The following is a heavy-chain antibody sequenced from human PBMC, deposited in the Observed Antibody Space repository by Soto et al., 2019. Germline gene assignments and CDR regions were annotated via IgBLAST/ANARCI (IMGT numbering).Heavy chain of an antibody. D-gene: IGHD5-12*01. CDR2: IDHSGST. Sequence: QLQLQESGSGLVKPSQTPSLTCAVSGGSISSGGYSWSWIRQPPGKGLEWFGYIDHSGSTYYNPSLKSRVTISVDRSKTQFSLKLSSVTAADTAVYYCAAGGGLPRYYWGQGTLVTVSS. J-gene: IGHJ4*02. CDR1: GGSISSGGYS. CDR3: AAGGGLPRYY. V-gene: IGHV4-30-2*01.